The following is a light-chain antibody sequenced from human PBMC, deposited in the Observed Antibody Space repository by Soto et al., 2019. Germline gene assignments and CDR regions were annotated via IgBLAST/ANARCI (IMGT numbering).Light chain of an antibody. V-gene: IGKV3-11*01. J-gene: IGKJ5*01. Sequence: EIVLTQSPATLSLSPGERATLSCRASQSVGSYLAWYQQKPGQAPRILIYDASNRATGIPARFSGSGSGKDFTLTISSLEPEDFAVYYYQQRSNWPTFGQGTRLEIK. CDR2: DAS. CDR1: QSVGSY. CDR3: QQRSNWPT.